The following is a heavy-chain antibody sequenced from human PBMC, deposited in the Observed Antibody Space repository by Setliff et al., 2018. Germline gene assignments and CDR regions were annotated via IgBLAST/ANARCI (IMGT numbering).Heavy chain of an antibody. CDR2: INHSGST. J-gene: IGHJ4*02. CDR3: RYWSGYYNNDY. Sequence: PSETLSLTCTVYGGSFTNYYRGWIRQSPGKGLEWIGEINHSGSTNYNPSLKSRLTISVDASTNQFSLKLYSVTAADTAVYYCRYWSGYYNNDYWGQGTLVTVSS. D-gene: IGHD3-3*01. CDR1: GGSFTNYY. V-gene: IGHV4-34*01.